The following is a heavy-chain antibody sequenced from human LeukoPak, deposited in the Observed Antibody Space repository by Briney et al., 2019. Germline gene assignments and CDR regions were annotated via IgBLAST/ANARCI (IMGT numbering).Heavy chain of an antibody. V-gene: IGHV1-18*04. Sequence: ASVKVSCKASGYTFTGYYMHWVRQAPGQGLEWMGWISAYNGNTNYAQKLQGRVTMTTDTSTSTAYMELRSLRSDDTAVYYCARTKVGDGYVIPYYYYYGMDVWGQGTTVTVSS. CDR2: ISAYNGNT. CDR3: ARTKVGDGYVIPYYYYYGMDV. D-gene: IGHD5-24*01. CDR1: GYTFTGYY. J-gene: IGHJ6*02.